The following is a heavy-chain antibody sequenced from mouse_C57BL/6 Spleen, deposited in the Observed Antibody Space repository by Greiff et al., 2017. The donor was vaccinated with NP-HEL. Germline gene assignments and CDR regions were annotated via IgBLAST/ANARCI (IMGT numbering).Heavy chain of an antibody. D-gene: IGHD2-4*01. Sequence: EVKLQESGPGLVKPSQSLSLTCSVTGYSITSGYYWNWIRQFPGNKLEWMGYISYDGSNNYNPSLKNRISITRDTSKNQFFLKLNSVTTEDTATYYCAKGGAYDYGFAYWGQGTLVTVSA. J-gene: IGHJ3*01. CDR3: AKGGAYDYGFAY. V-gene: IGHV3-6*01. CDR2: ISYDGSN. CDR1: GYSITSGYY.